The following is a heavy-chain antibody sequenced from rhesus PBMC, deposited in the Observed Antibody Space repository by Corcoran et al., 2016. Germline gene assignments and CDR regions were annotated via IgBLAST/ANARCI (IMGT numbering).Heavy chain of an antibody. CDR1: GYTFTELS. D-gene: IGHD2-15*01. CDR3: ARVSTFGGSLDV. V-gene: IGHV1-156*01. Sequence: EVQLVQSGAEVKKPGASVKVSCRVSGYTFTELSMHWVRQAPGKGLEWMGGGDTVDGERKQEEKCQGIVTMSENTSTDTAYMVLSSLRSEDTAVYYCARVSTFGGSLDVWGRGVLVTVSS. CDR2: GDTVDGER. J-gene: IGHJ5-2*02.